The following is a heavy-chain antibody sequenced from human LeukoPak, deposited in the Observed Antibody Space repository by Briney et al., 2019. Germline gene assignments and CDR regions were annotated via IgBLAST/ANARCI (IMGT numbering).Heavy chain of an antibody. CDR2: IKSKTDGGTT. J-gene: IGHJ4*02. Sequence: KSGGSLRLSCAASGFTFSKAWMSWVREAPGKGLEWVGRIKSKTDGGTTDYAARVKGRFTISRDDSKNTLYLQMNSLKTEDPAVYYCTTRLTVTFGGVIVFDYWGQGTLVTVSS. CDR3: TTRLTVTFGGVIVFDY. CDR1: GFTFSKAW. V-gene: IGHV3-15*01. D-gene: IGHD3-16*02.